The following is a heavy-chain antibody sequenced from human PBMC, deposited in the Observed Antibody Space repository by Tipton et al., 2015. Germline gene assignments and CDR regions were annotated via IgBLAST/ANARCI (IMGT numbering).Heavy chain of an antibody. CDR2: ISSSSTAI. CDR1: GFAFSTYS. CDR3: ARDSDYYGSGSFDWYFDL. Sequence: SLRLSCAASGFAFSTYSMNWVRQAPGKGLEWVSYISSSSTAIYYADSVKGRFTISRDNANNSLYLQMNSLRDEDTAVYYCARDSDYYGSGSFDWYFDLWGRGTLVTVSS. D-gene: IGHD3-10*01. J-gene: IGHJ2*01. V-gene: IGHV3-48*02.